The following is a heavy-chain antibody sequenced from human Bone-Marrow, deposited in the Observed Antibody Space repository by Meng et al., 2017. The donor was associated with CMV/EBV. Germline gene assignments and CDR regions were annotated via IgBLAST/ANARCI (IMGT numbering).Heavy chain of an antibody. CDR1: QFTFNKHA. CDR3: AKSHYDGYNPQEDYFVY. V-gene: IGHV3-23*01. Sequence: GESLKISCAASQFTFNKHAMSWVRQAPGKGLEWVSSITGSGQTTYYADSVKGRFTVSRENSRNTLYLQMNSLRVEDTAIYYCAKSHYDGYNPQEDYFVYWGQGTLVTVSS. D-gene: IGHD5-24*01. CDR2: ITGSGQTT. J-gene: IGHJ4*02.